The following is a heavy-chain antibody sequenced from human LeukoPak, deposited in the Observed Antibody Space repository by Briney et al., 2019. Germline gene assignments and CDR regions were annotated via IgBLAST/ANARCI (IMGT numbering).Heavy chain of an antibody. D-gene: IGHD3-9*01. CDR1: GFTFSSYE. Sequence: GGSLRLSCAASGFTFSSYEMNWVRQAPGKGLEWVSYISSSGSTIYYADSVKGRFTISRDNAKNSLYLQMNSVRAEDTAVYYCANEDYKIWTVAIPSGPSKAWGQGTLVTVSP. CDR3: ANEDYKIWTVAIPSGPSKA. CDR2: ISSSGSTI. J-gene: IGHJ4*02. V-gene: IGHV3-48*03.